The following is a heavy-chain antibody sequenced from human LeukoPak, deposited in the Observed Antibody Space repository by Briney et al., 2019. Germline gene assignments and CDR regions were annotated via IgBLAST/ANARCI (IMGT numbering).Heavy chain of an antibody. V-gene: IGHV5-10-1*01. D-gene: IGHD1-1*01. CDR2: IDPSDSYT. CDR3: AMEGSSHWFDP. CDR1: GYSFTSYW. J-gene: IGHJ5*02. Sequence: ESPKISCNGSGYSFTSYWISWVRQMPGKRLEWMGRIDPSDSYTNYSPSFQDHVTISADKSISTAYLQCNSLKASDTAMYYCAMEGSSHWFDPWGQGTLVTVSS.